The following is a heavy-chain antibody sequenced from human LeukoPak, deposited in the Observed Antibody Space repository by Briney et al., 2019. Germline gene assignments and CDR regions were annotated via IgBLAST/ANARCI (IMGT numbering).Heavy chain of an antibody. V-gene: IGHV4-39*07. CDR2: IYYSGST. Sequence: SETLSLTCTVSGGSISSSSYYWGWIRQPPGKGLEWIGSIYYSGSTYYNPSLKSRVTISVDTSKNQFSLKLSSVTAADTAVYYCARVMLPATAKRRNWFDPWGQGTLVTVSS. D-gene: IGHD2-21*02. CDR1: GGSISSSSYY. J-gene: IGHJ5*02. CDR3: ARVMLPATAKRRNWFDP.